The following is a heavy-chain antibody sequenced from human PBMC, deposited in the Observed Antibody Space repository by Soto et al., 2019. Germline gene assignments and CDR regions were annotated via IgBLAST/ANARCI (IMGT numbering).Heavy chain of an antibody. D-gene: IGHD6-13*01. Sequence: SETLSLTXTVSGGSISSGDYYWSWIRQPPGKGLEWIGYIYYSGSTYYNPSLKSRVTISVDTSKNQFSLKLSSVTAADTAVYYCARERTAAGRGFDYWGQGTLVTVSS. CDR3: ARERTAAGRGFDY. CDR2: IYYSGST. J-gene: IGHJ4*02. CDR1: GGSISSGDYY. V-gene: IGHV4-30-4*01.